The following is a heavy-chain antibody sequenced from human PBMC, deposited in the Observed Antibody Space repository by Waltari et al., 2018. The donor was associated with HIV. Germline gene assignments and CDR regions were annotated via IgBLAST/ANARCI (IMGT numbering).Heavy chain of an antibody. CDR2: SNPEHGGT. D-gene: IGHD2-15*01. CDR3: ARDICNGGSCYSYYFDY. J-gene: IGHJ4*02. Sequence: QVQLVQSGAEVKKPGASVKISCKASGYTFTGYYMHWVRQAPGQGLEWMGWSNPEHGGTKYGQNFQGRVTRTRDTSISTAEMELSRLRSDDTAVYYCARDICNGGSCYSYYFDYWGQGSLVTVSS. V-gene: IGHV1-2*02. CDR1: GYTFTGYY.